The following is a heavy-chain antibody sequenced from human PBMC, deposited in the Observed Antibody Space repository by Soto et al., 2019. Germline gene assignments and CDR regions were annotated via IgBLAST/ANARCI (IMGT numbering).Heavy chain of an antibody. CDR1: GGSVSSESYY. J-gene: IGHJ5*02. CDR2: VENSGST. Sequence: PSETLSLTCSVSGGSVSSESYYWSWIWQTPGKGLEWIGNVENSGSTKYNPSLKSRVTISVDTSKNQFSLKLSSVTGADTAVYYCARERGDSHWIDPWGQGTLVTVSS. D-gene: IGHD2-21*01. CDR3: ARERGDSHWIDP. V-gene: IGHV4-61*01.